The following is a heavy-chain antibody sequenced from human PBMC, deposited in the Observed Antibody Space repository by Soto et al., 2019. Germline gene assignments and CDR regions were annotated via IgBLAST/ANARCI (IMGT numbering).Heavy chain of an antibody. CDR2: ISFDGVNK. D-gene: IGHD6-13*01. CDR3: AKGREQQLVRIGMDV. V-gene: IGHV3-30*18. J-gene: IGHJ6*02. CDR1: GFTFSNYG. Sequence: QVQLVESGGGVVQPGRSLILSCAASGFTFSNYGTHWVRQAPGKGVGWVAVISFDGVNKYYADSVKGRFTISRDNSKNTLYLQMDSLRAEDTAVYYCAKGREQQLVRIGMDVWGQGTTVTVCS.